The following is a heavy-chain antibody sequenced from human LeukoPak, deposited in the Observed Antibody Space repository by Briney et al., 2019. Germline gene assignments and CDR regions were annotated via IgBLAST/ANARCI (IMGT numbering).Heavy chain of an antibody. D-gene: IGHD3-9*01. CDR2: ILSDGSKE. J-gene: IGHJ4*01. Sequence: GGSLRLSCAASGFTFSSYGMHWVRQAPGKGLEWVAVILSDGSKEFYTDSVKGRFTISRDNSKNTLDLQMNSLRAEDTAVYYWARAYYDILTGYYNRWGFDYSGHGTLVTVSS. CDR1: GFTFSSYG. V-gene: IGHV3-33*01. CDR3: ARAYYDILTGYYNRWGFDY.